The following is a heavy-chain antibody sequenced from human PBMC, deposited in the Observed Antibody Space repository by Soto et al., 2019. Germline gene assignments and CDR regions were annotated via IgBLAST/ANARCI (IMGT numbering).Heavy chain of an antibody. Sequence: GSLRLSCAASGFTFSSYDMHWVRQATGKGLEWVSAIGTAGDTYYPGSVKGRFTISRENAKNSLYLQMNSLRAGDTAVYYCARDQRGYCSSTSCYGYSMDVWGQGTTVTVSS. V-gene: IGHV3-13*01. D-gene: IGHD2-2*01. J-gene: IGHJ6*02. CDR1: GFTFSSYD. CDR3: ARDQRGYCSSTSCYGYSMDV. CDR2: IGTAGDT.